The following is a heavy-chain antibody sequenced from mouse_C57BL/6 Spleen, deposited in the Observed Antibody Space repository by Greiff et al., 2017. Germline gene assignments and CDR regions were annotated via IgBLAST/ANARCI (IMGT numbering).Heavy chain of an antibody. CDR3: AKKWVTDTEWSFGY. V-gene: IGHV1-69*01. CDR2: IDPSDSYT. J-gene: IGHJ2*01. Sequence: QVQLQQPGAELVKPGASVKLSCKASGYTFTSYWMHWVKQRPGQGLEWYGEIDPSDSYTNYNQKFKGKSTLTVDKSSSTAYMQLSSLTSEDSAVYYCAKKWVTDTEWSFGYWGQGTTLSVSS. D-gene: IGHD2-1*01. CDR1: GYTFTSYW.